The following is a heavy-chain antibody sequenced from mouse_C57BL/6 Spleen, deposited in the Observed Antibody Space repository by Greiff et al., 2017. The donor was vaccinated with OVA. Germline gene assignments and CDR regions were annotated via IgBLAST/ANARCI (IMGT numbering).Heavy chain of an antibody. CDR2: INPSSGYT. CDR1: GYTFTSYT. D-gene: IGHD3-2*02. Sequence: QVQLKESGAELARPGASVKMSCKASGYTFTSYTMHWVKQRPGQGLEWIGYINPSSGYTKYNQKFKDKATLTADKSSSTAYMQLSSLTSEDSAVYYCARTVLDSSGYDFDYWGQGTTLTVSS. V-gene: IGHV1-4*01. CDR3: ARTVLDSSGYDFDY. J-gene: IGHJ2*01.